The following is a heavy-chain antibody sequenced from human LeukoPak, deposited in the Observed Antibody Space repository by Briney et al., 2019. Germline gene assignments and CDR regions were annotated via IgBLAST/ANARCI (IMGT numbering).Heavy chain of an antibody. V-gene: IGHV3-30-3*02. CDR2: ISYDATVK. CDR1: GYSLGRYA. J-gene: IGHJ4*02. D-gene: IGHD6-19*01. Sequence: GGSLRLSCTVAGYSLGRYAILWLRQAPGKGLQWVAFISYDATVKYYADSVRGRFTVSRDNSKNTLFLQINSLSPEDTAIFSCGDDFSDWYSIYYWGRGTLVTVSS. CDR3: GDDFSDWYSIYY.